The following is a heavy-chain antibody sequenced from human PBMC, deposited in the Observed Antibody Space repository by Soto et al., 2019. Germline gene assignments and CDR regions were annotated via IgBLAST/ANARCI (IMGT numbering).Heavy chain of an antibody. CDR2: IVPIFGTA. J-gene: IGHJ4*02. CDR1: GGTFSRYA. CDR3: ARGVYSDSSGYYFFF. Sequence: QVQLVQSGAEVKKPGSSVKVSCKASGGTFSRYALSWVRQAPGQGPEWLGGIVPIFGTANYAQKFQGRVTITADESTSTAYMELSSLRSEDTAVYYCARGVYSDSSGYYFFFWGQGTLVTVSS. D-gene: IGHD3-22*01. V-gene: IGHV1-69*01.